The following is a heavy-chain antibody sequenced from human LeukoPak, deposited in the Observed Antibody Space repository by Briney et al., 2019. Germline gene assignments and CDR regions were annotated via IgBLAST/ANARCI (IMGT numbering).Heavy chain of an antibody. CDR1: GLTFDNYG. V-gene: IGHV3-20*04. D-gene: IGHD6-6*01. CDR3: ARSGDSSAFDS. J-gene: IGHJ4*02. CDR2: INWNGRVT. Sequence: GSLRLSCAASGLTFDNYGMSWVRQAPGKGLEWVSGINWNGRVTIYADSVKGRFNISRDNDKKSLHLQMNSQRAEDTALYYCARSGDSSAFDSWGQGTLVTVSS.